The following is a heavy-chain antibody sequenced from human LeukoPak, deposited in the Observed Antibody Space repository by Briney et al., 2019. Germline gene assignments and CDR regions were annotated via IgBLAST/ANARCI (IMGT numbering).Heavy chain of an antibody. CDR3: ARDDRDGYNWAWFDY. Sequence: GGSLRLSCTASGFSFSKFYMSWVRQAPGKGLEWLANIKHDGSETYHVDSVKGRFTISRDNAENSLYLQMNSLRAEDTAVYYCARDDRDGYNWAWFDYWGQGTLVTVSS. D-gene: IGHD5-24*01. CDR2: IKHDGSET. J-gene: IGHJ4*02. V-gene: IGHV3-7*01. CDR1: GFSFSKFY.